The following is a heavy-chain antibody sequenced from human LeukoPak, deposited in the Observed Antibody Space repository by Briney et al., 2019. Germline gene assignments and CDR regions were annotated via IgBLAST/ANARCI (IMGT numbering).Heavy chain of an antibody. Sequence: GESLKISCKGSGYRFSSYWIGWERQMPGKGLEWMGIIHPGDSETRYSPSFQGQVTISADKSISTAYLQWSSLKASDTAMYYCVRSLGYCSSGSCYYYDYWGQGTLVTVSS. CDR2: IHPGDSET. V-gene: IGHV5-51*01. CDR1: GYRFSSYW. CDR3: VRSLGYCSSGSCYYYDY. J-gene: IGHJ4*02. D-gene: IGHD2-15*01.